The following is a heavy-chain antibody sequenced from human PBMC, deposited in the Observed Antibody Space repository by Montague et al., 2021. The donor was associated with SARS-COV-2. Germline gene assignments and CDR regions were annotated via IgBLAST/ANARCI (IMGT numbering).Heavy chain of an antibody. CDR2: LTSSGST. CDR1: GESSDSDTYY. J-gene: IGHJ4*02. V-gene: IGHV4-39*02. Sequence: SETLSLTCTVSGESSDSDTYYWGWICPSQGLELMCTVSLTSSGSTYYNPSLRSRVSISMDTSKNHFSLNVDSVTATDTAVYFCARPGSVFGWFCFHDWGQGTLVSVSS. CDR3: ARPGSVFGWFCFHD. D-gene: IGHD3/OR15-3a*01.